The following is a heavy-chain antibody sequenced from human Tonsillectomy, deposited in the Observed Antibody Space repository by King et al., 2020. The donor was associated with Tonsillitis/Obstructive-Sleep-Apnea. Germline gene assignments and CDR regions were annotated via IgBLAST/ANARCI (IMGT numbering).Heavy chain of an antibody. CDR1: GFTFRSYA. V-gene: IGHV3-30*04. J-gene: IGHJ4*02. D-gene: IGHD1-26*01. CDR2: IAYDGRNK. Sequence: VQLVESGGGVVQPERSLRLSCEASGFTFRSYAMHWVRQAPGKGLEWVAVIAYDGRNKFYADSVKGRFTISRDNSKNTLYLQMNSLRVEDTSVYYCARLRVGATNWGQGTLVTVSS. CDR3: ARLRVGATN.